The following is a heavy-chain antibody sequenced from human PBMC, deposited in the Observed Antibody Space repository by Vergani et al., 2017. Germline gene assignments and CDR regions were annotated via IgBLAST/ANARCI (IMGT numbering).Heavy chain of an antibody. CDR3: ARYPGYSSSWYYFDY. J-gene: IGHJ4*02. D-gene: IGHD6-13*01. CDR1: GFTFSSYA. CDR2: ISYDGSNK. V-gene: IGHV3-30-3*01. Sequence: QVQLVESGGGVVQPGRSLRLSCAASGFTFSSYAMHWVRQAPGKGLEWVAVISYDGSNKYYADSVKGRFTISRDNSKNTLYLQMNSLRAEDTAVYYCARYPGYSSSWYYFDYWGQGTLVTVSS.